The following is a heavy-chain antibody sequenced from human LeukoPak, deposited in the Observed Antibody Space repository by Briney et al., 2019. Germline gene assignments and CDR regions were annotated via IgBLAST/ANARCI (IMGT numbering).Heavy chain of an antibody. CDR2: IYSTGST. D-gene: IGHD2-15*01. CDR3: ARDWRYCSGGSCSYYFDY. V-gene: IGHV4-4*07. CDR1: GGSISSYY. J-gene: IGHJ4*02. Sequence: AETYSLTCTVSGGSISSYYWSWIRQPAGKGLEWIGRIYSTGSTNYNPSLNSRVTISVDKSKNHFSLKLTSVTAADTAVYYCARDWRYCSGGSCSYYFDYWGQGALVTLSS.